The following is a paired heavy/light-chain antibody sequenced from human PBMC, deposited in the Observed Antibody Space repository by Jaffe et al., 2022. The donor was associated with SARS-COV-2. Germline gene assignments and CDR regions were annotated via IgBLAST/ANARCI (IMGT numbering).Heavy chain of an antibody. CDR3: ARARGPLAAAGNDY. CDR1: GFTVSSFY. CDR2: IYSGGST. D-gene: IGHD6-13*01. Sequence: EVQLVESGGGLIQPGGSLRLSCAASGFTVSSFYMSWVRQAPGKGLEWVSLIYSGGSTYYAESVKGRFTISRDNSRNTLYLQMNSLRAEDTAVYYCARARGPLAAAGNDYWGQGTLVTVSS. J-gene: IGHJ4*02. V-gene: IGHV3-53*01.
Light chain of an antibody. Sequence: QSALTQPASVSASPGQSITISCAGTSSDVGGYDYVSWYQHYPGKAPKLMIYEVSNRPSGVPDRFSGSKSDKTASLTISGLQAEDEADYYCTSYTTSSTPYWVFGGGTKLTVL. CDR3: TSYTTSSTPYWV. V-gene: IGLV2-14*01. CDR2: EVS. J-gene: IGLJ3*02. CDR1: SSDVGGYDY.